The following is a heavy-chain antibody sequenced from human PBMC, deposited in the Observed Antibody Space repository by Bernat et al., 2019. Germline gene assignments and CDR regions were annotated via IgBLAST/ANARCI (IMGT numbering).Heavy chain of an antibody. J-gene: IGHJ6*02. Sequence: QVQLQQWGAGLLKPSETLSLTCAVYGGSFSGYYWSWIRQPPWKGLEWIGEINHSVSTNYNPSLKSRVTISVDTSKNQFSLKLSSVTAADTAVYYCARGSVEYGMDVWGQGTTVTVSS. D-gene: IGHD5/OR15-5a*01. CDR1: GGSFSGYY. CDR2: INHSVST. CDR3: ARGSVEYGMDV. V-gene: IGHV4-34*01.